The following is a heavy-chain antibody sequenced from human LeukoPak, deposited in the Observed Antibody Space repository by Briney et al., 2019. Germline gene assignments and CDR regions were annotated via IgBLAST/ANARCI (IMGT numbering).Heavy chain of an antibody. Sequence: GGSLRLSCAASGFTFDDYAMHWVRHAPGKGLEWVSGISWNSGSIGYADSVKGRFTISRDNAKNSLYLQMNSLRAEDTAVYYCAKVRYDSSGYGEYFQHWGQGTLVTVSS. V-gene: IGHV3-9*01. D-gene: IGHD3-22*01. CDR2: ISWNSGSI. CDR3: AKVRYDSSGYGEYFQH. CDR1: GFTFDDYA. J-gene: IGHJ1*01.